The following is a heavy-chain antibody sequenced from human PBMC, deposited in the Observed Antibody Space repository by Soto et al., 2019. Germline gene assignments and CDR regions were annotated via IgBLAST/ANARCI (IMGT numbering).Heavy chain of an antibody. CDR1: GFTFSSYG. J-gene: IGHJ5*02. V-gene: IGHV3-30*03. CDR2: ISYDGSNE. CDR3: ARSDCTSTSCYVVWFDP. D-gene: IGHD2-2*01. Sequence: GGSLRLSCAVSGFTFSSYGMHWVRQAPGKGLEWVAHISYDGSNEHYVDSVKGRFTISRDNSKNTLYLQMNSLRAEDTAVYYCARSDCTSTSCYVVWFDPWGQGTLVTVSS.